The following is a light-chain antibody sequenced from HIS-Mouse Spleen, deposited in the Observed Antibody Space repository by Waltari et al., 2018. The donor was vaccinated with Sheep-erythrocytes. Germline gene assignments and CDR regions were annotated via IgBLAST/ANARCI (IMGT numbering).Light chain of an antibody. CDR1: KVGDKY. CDR3: QAWDSSTVV. CDR2: QDS. V-gene: IGLV3-1*01. Sequence: SYELTQPPSVSVSPGQTASITCSGVKVGDKYACWYHQMPGKYPVLVIYQDSKRPPGIPERFSGSNSGNTATLTISGTQAMDEADYYCQAWDSSTVVFGGGTKLTVL. J-gene: IGLJ2*01.